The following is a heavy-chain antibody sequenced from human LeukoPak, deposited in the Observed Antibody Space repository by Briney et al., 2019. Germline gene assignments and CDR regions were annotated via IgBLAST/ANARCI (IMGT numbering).Heavy chain of an antibody. Sequence: ASVKVSCKASGYTFTSYYMHWVRQAPGQGLEWMGIINPSGGSTSYAQKFQGRVTMTRDTSTSTVYMELSSLRSEDTAVYYCARAYYDSSGYDEGVWFDPWAREPWSPSPQ. CDR1: GYTFTSYY. CDR3: ARAYYDSSGYDEGVWFDP. CDR2: INPSGGST. J-gene: IGHJ5*02. D-gene: IGHD3-22*01. V-gene: IGHV1-46*03.